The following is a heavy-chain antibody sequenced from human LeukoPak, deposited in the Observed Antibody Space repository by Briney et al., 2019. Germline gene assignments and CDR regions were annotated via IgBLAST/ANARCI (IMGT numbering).Heavy chain of an antibody. Sequence: PSETLALICAVYGGSFSGYYWSWIRQPPGKGLEWIGEINHSGSTNYNPSLKSRVTISVDTSKNQFSLKLSSVTAADTAVYYCARGPRLLISRYYYYMDVWGKGTTVTVSS. CDR3: ARGPRLLISRYYYYMDV. CDR2: INHSGST. V-gene: IGHV4-34*01. J-gene: IGHJ6*03. D-gene: IGHD3-16*01. CDR1: GGSFSGYY.